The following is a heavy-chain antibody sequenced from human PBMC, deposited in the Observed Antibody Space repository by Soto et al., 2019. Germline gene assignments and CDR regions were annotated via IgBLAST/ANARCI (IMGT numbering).Heavy chain of an antibody. V-gene: IGHV4-61*01. CDR1: GGSVSSGSYY. J-gene: IGHJ4*02. CDR3: ARDYASRIGGSGNGFDY. Sequence: QVQLQESGPGLVKPSETLSLTCTVSGGSVSSGSYYWSWIRQPPGKGLEWIGYIYYSGSTNYNPPLKIRVTISVDTSKNQFSLKLSSVTAADTAVYYCARDYASRIGGSGNGFDYWGQGTLVTVSS. CDR2: IYYSGST. D-gene: IGHD1-26*01.